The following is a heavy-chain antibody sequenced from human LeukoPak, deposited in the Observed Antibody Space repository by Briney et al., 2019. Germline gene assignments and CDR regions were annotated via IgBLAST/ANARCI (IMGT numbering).Heavy chain of an antibody. D-gene: IGHD2-2*01. J-gene: IGHJ4*02. CDR2: IYYSGST. CDR1: GGSISSSRYS. V-gene: IGHV4-39*01. CDR3: ASLESYCSSTSCSDY. Sequence: SETLSLTCTVSGGSISSSRYSWGWIRQPPGKGLEWIGSIYYSGSTYYNPSLKSRVTISVDTSKNQFSLKLSSVTAADTAVYYCASLESYCSSTSCSDYWGQGTLVTVSS.